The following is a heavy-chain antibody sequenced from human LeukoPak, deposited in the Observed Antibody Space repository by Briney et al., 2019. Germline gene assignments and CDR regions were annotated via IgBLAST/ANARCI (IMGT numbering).Heavy chain of an antibody. J-gene: IGHJ4*02. CDR1: GYTFTSYG. CDR3: ARDSGYSYNERFDY. CDR2: ISAYNGNT. V-gene: IGHV1-18*01. Sequence: ASVKVSCRASGYTFTSYGISWVRQAPGQGLEWMRWISAYNGNTGYAQNLQGRVTMTTDTSASTAYMELRSLRSDDTAVYYCARDSGYSYNERFDYWGQGTLVTVSS. D-gene: IGHD5-12*01.